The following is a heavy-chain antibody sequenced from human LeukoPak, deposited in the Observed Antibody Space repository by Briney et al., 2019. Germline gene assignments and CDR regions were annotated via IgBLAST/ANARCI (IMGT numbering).Heavy chain of an antibody. D-gene: IGHD4-17*01. CDR3: ARDKGTTCIDN. J-gene: IGHJ4*02. V-gene: IGHV3-30*03. Sequence: GGSLRLSCAASGFTFSSYGMHWVRQAPGKGLEWVAVISSDGSSTYYADSVKGRFTISRDNSKNTLYLQMNSLRAEDTAVYYCARDKGTTCIDNWGQGAQVTVSS. CDR1: GFTFSSYG. CDR2: ISSDGSST.